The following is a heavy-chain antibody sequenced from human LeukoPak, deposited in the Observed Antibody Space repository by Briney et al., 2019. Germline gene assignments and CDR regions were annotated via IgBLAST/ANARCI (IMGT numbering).Heavy chain of an antibody. CDR2: IRYDGSNK. CDR1: GFTFSSNG. CDR3: AKSEQWLVYYFDY. Sequence: GGTLRLSCAASGFTFSSNGMHWVRQAPGKGLEWVAFIRYDGSNKYYADSVKGRFTISRDNSKNTLYLQMNSLRAEDTAVYYCAKSEQWLVYYFDYWGQGTLVTVSS. D-gene: IGHD6-19*01. J-gene: IGHJ4*02. V-gene: IGHV3-30*02.